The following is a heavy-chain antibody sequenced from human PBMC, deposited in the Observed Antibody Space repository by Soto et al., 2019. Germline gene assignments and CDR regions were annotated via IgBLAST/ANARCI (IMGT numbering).Heavy chain of an antibody. D-gene: IGHD2-15*01. CDR3: ASEYCSGGRCYYYGMDV. CDR2: IWYDGSKK. Sequence: QVQLVESGGGVVQPGRSLRLSCAASGFTFSSYGMHWVRQAPGKGLEWVAVIWYDGSKKYYADSVKGRFTISRDNSKNTLYLQMKSLRAEDTAVYYCASEYCSGGRCYYYGMDVWGQGTTVTVSS. V-gene: IGHV3-33*01. CDR1: GFTFSSYG. J-gene: IGHJ6*02.